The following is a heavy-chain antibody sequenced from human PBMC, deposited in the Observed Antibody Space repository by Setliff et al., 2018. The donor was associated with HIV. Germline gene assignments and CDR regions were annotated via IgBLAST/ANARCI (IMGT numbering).Heavy chain of an antibody. CDR3: ARHPRWDWFDP. CDR2: IYTSGST. D-gene: IGHD1-26*01. V-gene: IGHV4-4*09. Sequence: SETLSLTCTVSGGSISSYYWSWIRQPPGKGLEWIGYIYTSGSTNYNPSLKSRVTISVDTSKNQFSLKLNSVTAADTAVYYCARHPRWDWFDPWGQGTLVTAPQ. J-gene: IGHJ5*02. CDR1: GGSISSYY.